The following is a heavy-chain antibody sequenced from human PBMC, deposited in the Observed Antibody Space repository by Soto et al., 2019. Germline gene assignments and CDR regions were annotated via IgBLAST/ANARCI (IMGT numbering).Heavy chain of an antibody. CDR1: GFTVSSNH. J-gene: IGHJ5*02. D-gene: IGHD5-12*01. Sequence: EVQVAESGGALVQPGGSLRLSCAASGFTVSSNHMSWVRQAPGKGLEWVSFIYSGGSSTYYADSVRGRFTLSTDNSKNTLYLQMDSLGAEDTGVYYCARLFSGYDYDWFDPWGQGTLVTVSS. CDR2: IYSGGSST. CDR3: ARLFSGYDYDWFDP. V-gene: IGHV3-66*04.